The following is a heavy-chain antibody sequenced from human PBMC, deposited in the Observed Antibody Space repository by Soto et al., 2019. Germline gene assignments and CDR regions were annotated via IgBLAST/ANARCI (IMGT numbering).Heavy chain of an antibody. CDR2: INAGNGNT. Sequence: ASVKFSCEASGYTFTSYAMHWVRQAPGQRLEWMGWINAGNGNTKYSQKFQGRVTITRDTSASTAYMELSSLRSEDTAVYYCASGRGCSGGSCYSGYYYGMDVWGQGTTVTVSS. J-gene: IGHJ6*02. V-gene: IGHV1-3*01. CDR1: GYTFTSYA. D-gene: IGHD2-15*01. CDR3: ASGRGCSGGSCYSGYYYGMDV.